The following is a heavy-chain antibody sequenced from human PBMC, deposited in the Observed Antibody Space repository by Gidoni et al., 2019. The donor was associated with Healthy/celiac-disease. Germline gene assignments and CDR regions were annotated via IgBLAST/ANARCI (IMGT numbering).Heavy chain of an antibody. CDR2: IYWNDDK. D-gene: IGHD2-21*02. Sequence: QITLKESGPTLVKPTQTLTLTSTFPGFSLSTSGVGVGWIRQSPGKALEWLALIYWNDDKRYSPSLKSRLTITKDTSKNQVVLTMTNMDPVDTATYYCAHKGFTPFYCGGDCYSDYWGQGTLVTVSS. J-gene: IGHJ4*02. V-gene: IGHV2-5*01. CDR3: AHKGFTPFYCGGDCYSDY. CDR1: GFSLSTSGVG.